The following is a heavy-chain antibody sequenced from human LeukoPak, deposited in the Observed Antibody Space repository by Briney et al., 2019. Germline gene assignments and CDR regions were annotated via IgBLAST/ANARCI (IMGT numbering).Heavy chain of an antibody. J-gene: IGHJ4*02. CDR2: VDPEDGET. D-gene: IGHD3-22*01. CDR3: ATAYYDSSGSAPRY. CDR1: GYTFTDYY. V-gene: IGHV1-69-2*01. Sequence: ASVKISCKVSGYTFTDYYMHCVQQAPGKGLEWMGLVDPEDGETIYAEKFQGRVTITADTSTDTAYMELSSLKSEDTAVYYCATAYYDSSGSAPRYWGQGTLVTVSS.